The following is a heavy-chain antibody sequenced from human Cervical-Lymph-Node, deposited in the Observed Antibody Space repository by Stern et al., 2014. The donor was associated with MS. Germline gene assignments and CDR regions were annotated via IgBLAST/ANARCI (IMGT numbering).Heavy chain of an antibody. J-gene: IGHJ4*02. D-gene: IGHD6-19*01. CDR2: ISFDGSKK. Sequence: VQLVESGGGVVQPGKSLRLSCAASGFTFSTYGMHWVRQAPGKRLEWVTFISFDGSKKYFADAVKGRFATSRDNSKDTLHLEMNSLRVDDTAVYYCAKAPIAMVGSYLDSWGQGTLVIVSS. CDR1: GFTFSTYG. V-gene: IGHV3-30*18. CDR3: AKAPIAMVGSYLDS.